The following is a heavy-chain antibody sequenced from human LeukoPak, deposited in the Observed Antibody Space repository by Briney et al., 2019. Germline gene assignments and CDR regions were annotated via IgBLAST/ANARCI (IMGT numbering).Heavy chain of an antibody. J-gene: IGHJ4*02. CDR1: GYTFTTYA. CDR3: ARDEMQGPGTTWYTPDY. V-gene: IGHV1-3*04. CDR2: INTANGNT. D-gene: IGHD6-13*01. Sequence: ASVKVSCKASGYTFTTYAMRWVRQAPGQRFEWMGWINTANGNTKSSEKFQGRVTITRNTSASTAYMELSSLRYEDTAVYYCARDEMQGPGTTWYTPDYWGQGTPVTVSS.